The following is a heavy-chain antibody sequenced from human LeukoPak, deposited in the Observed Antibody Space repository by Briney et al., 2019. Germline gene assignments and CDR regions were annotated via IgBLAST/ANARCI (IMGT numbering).Heavy chain of an antibody. CDR1: GFTFSSYA. Sequence: GGSLRLSCAASGFTFSSYAMSWVRQAPGKGLEWVSAISGSGGSTYYADSVKGRFTIARDNSKNTLYRQMNSLRAEDTAVYYCAALPYDILTGYFDYWGQGTLVTVSS. J-gene: IGHJ4*02. V-gene: IGHV3-23*01. CDR2: ISGSGGST. D-gene: IGHD3-9*01. CDR3: AALPYDILTGYFDY.